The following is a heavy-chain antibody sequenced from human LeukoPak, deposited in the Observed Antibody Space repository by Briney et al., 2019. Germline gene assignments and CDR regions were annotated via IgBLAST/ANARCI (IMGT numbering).Heavy chain of an antibody. D-gene: IGHD3-10*01. CDR3: ARRFGELGDY. CDR2: INPNSGGT. J-gene: IGHJ4*02. V-gene: IGHV1-2*02. Sequence: ASVKVSCKASGYTFTGYYMHWVRQAPGQGLEWMGWINPNSGGTNYAQKVQGRVTVTRYTSISTAYMELSRLRSDDTAVYYCARRFGELGDYWGQGTLVTVSS. CDR1: GYTFTGYY.